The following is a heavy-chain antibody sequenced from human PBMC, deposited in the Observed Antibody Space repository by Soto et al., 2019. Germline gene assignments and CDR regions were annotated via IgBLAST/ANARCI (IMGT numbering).Heavy chain of an antibody. CDR1: GFTFSSYG. V-gene: IGHV3-33*01. D-gene: IGHD2-2*01. Sequence: QMQLVESGGGVVQPGRSLRLSCAASGFTFSSYGMHWVRQAPGKGLEWVAVIWYDGMNKYYADSVKGRFTISRDNSKNTLYLQMNSLRAEDTAVYYCARATIVGVPAASDDALDIWGQGTMVTVSS. J-gene: IGHJ3*02. CDR2: IWYDGMNK. CDR3: ARATIVGVPAASDDALDI.